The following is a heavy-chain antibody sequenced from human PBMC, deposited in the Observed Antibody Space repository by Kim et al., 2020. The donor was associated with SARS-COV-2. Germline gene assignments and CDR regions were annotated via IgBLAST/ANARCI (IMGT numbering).Heavy chain of an antibody. J-gene: IGHJ5*02. CDR3: ARESSSCCNRFDP. CDR1: GFTVRSND. CDR2: IYSGGTT. V-gene: IGHV3-53*01. Sequence: GGSLRLSCAASGFTVRSNDMTWVRQAPGKGLEWVAVIYSGGTTYNADAVKGRCIISRDNSKNTLYSQMNTLRAEDTAGYYCARESSSCCNRFDPWGQGTL. D-gene: IGHD6-19*01.